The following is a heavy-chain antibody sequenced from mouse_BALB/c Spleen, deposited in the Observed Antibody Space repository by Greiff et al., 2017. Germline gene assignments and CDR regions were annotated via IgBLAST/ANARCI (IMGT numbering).Heavy chain of an antibody. V-gene: IGHV1-7*01. D-gene: IGHD1-1*01. Sequence: VQLQESGAELAKPGASVKMSCKASGYTFTSYWMHWVKQRPGQGLEWIGYINPSTGYTEYNQKFKDKATLTADKSSSTAYMQLSSLTSEDSAVYYCARPPVEDYWGQGTTLTVSS. CDR3: ARPPVEDY. J-gene: IGHJ2*01. CDR2: INPSTGYT. CDR1: GYTFTSYW.